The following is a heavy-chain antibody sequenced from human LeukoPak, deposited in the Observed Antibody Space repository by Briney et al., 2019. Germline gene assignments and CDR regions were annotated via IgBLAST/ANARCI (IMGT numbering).Heavy chain of an antibody. CDR3: ARVSSSGNGMDV. V-gene: IGHV1-2*02. D-gene: IGHD6-19*01. CDR2: INPNSGGT. CDR1: GYTFTAYY. Sequence: ASVKVSCKASGYTFTAYYMHWVRQAPGQGLEWMGWINPNSGGTNYAQKFQGRVTVTRDTSISTAYMELSSLRSDDTAVYYCARVSSSGNGMDVWGQGTTVTVSS. J-gene: IGHJ6*02.